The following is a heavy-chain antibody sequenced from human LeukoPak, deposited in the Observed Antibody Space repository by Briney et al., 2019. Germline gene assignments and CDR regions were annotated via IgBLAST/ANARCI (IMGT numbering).Heavy chain of an antibody. CDR1: GGSITSSTW. CDR3: TTDVGYCSSTSCPQWDY. D-gene: IGHD2-2*01. J-gene: IGHJ4*02. CDR2: IKSKTDGGTT. V-gene: IGHV3-15*01. Sequence: ETLSLTCAVSGGSITSSTWWSWVRQAPGKGLEWVGRIKSKTDGGTTDYAAPVKGRFTISRDDSKNTLYLQMNSLKTEDTAVYYCTTDVGYCSSTSCPQWDYWGQGTLVTVSS.